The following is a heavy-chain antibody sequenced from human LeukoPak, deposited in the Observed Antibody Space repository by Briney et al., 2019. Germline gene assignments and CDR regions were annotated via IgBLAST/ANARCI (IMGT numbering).Heavy chain of an antibody. CDR2: MNPNSGNT. J-gene: IGHJ4*02. D-gene: IGHD6-13*01. V-gene: IGHV1-8*01. CDR1: GYTFTSYD. Sequence: ASVKVSCKASGYTFTSYDINWVRQATGQGLEWMGWMNPNSGNTGYAQEFQGRVTMTGNTSISTAYMELSSLRSEDTAVYYCARTPSRFSDPEQQLINPLFDYWGQGTLVTVSS. CDR3: ARTPSRFSDPEQQLINPLFDY.